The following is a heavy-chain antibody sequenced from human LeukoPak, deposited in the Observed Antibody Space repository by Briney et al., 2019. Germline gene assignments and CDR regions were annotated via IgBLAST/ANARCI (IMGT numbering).Heavy chain of an antibody. Sequence: GGSLRLSCTTSGFTFSNYEMNWVRQAPGEGLEWVSSISSSSSYIYYADSVKGRFTISRDNAKNSLYLQMNSLRAEDTAVYYCARDSYSSSWFYYYGMDVWGQGTTVTVSS. J-gene: IGHJ6*02. CDR3: ARDSYSSSWFYYYGMDV. CDR1: GFTFSNYE. V-gene: IGHV3-21*01. CDR2: ISSSSSYI. D-gene: IGHD6-13*01.